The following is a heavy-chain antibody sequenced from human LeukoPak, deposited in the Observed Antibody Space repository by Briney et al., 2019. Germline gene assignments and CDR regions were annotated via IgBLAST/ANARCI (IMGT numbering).Heavy chain of an antibody. D-gene: IGHD4-23*01. J-gene: IGHJ4*02. Sequence: PGGSLRLSCAASGVTFSSYSMYCGRQAPGKGLEWISYITYTSGALYYAASVKGRFTISRDNAKNSLYLQMSSLRDEDTAVYYCARDLEVPGGNRLFDYWGQGTLVTVSS. CDR2: ITYTSGAL. CDR1: GVTFSSYS. CDR3: ARDLEVPGGNRLFDY. V-gene: IGHV3-48*02.